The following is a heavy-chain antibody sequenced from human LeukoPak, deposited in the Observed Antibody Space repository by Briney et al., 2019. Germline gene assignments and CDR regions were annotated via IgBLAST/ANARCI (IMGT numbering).Heavy chain of an antibody. CDR2: IYPGDSDT. D-gene: IGHD6-19*01. CDR1: GYSFTSYW. J-gene: IGHJ4*02. V-gene: IGHV5-51*01. Sequence: GESLKISCKGSGYSFTSYWIGWVRQMPGKGLEWMGIIYPGDSDTRYSPSFQGQVTISADKSISTAYLQWSSLKVSDTAMYYCARLAVAGKRSPYADYWGQGTLVTVSS. CDR3: ARLAVAGKRSPYADY.